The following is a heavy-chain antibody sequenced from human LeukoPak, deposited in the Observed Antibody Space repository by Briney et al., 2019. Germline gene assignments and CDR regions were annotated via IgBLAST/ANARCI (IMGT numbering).Heavy chain of an antibody. Sequence: GGSLRLSCAASGFTFSSYAMSWVRQAPGKGLEWVSAISGSGGSTYYADSVKGRFTISRDNSKNTLYLQMNSLRAKDTAVYYCAKYYGDYAYYYYMDVWGKGTTVTVSS. CDR1: GFTFSSYA. CDR2: ISGSGGST. D-gene: IGHD4-17*01. V-gene: IGHV3-23*01. J-gene: IGHJ6*03. CDR3: AKYYGDYAYYYYMDV.